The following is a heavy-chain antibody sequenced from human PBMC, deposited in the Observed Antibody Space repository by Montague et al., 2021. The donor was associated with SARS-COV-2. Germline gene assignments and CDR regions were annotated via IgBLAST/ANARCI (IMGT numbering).Heavy chain of an antibody. CDR2: IYHSGNT. J-gene: IGHJ4*02. D-gene: IGHD4-17*01. CDR3: ARGGGYSDLHYFDY. Sequence: TLSLTCAVSGGSISSGTYSWSWIRQPPGKGLVWIGYIYHSGNTYYNPSLKSRVTISEDRSKNQFALRLSSVTAADTAVYYCARGGGYSDLHYFDYWGQGTLVTVSS. CDR1: GGSISSGTYS. V-gene: IGHV4-30-2*01.